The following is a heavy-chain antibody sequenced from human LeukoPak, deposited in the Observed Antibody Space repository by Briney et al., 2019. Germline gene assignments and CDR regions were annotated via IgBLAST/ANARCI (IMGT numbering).Heavy chain of an antibody. V-gene: IGHV4-39*07. D-gene: IGHD3-10*01. Sequence: SETLSLTCTVSGGSISSSSYYWGWIRQPPGKGLEWIGSIYYSGSTYYNPSLKSRVTISVDTSKNQFSLKLSSVTAADTAVYYCARDPGVLWFGEPDYWGQGTLVTVSS. CDR2: IYYSGST. CDR3: ARDPGVLWFGEPDY. J-gene: IGHJ4*02. CDR1: GGSISSSSYY.